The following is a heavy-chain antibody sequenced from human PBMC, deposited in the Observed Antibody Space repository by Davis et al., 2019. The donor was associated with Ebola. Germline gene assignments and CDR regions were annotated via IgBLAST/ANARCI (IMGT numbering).Heavy chain of an antibody. V-gene: IGHV3-49*03. CDR2: IRSKAYGGTT. D-gene: IGHD2-15*01. CDR3: TRMGDKYCSGGSCYSRGFYYYGMDV. Sequence: GESLKISCTASGFTFGDYAMSWFRQAPGKGLEWVGFIRSKAYGGTTEYAASVKGRFTISRDDSKSIAYLQMNSLKTEDTAVYYCTRMGDKYCSGGSCYSRGFYYYGMDVWGQGTTVTVSS. J-gene: IGHJ6*02. CDR1: GFTFGDYA.